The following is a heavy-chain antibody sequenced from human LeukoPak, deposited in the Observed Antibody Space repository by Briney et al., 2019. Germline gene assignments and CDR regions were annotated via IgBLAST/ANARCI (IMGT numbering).Heavy chain of an antibody. CDR1: GYTFTSYG. V-gene: IGHV1-18*01. J-gene: IGHJ4*02. D-gene: IGHD2-8*01. CDR3: ATGYRVYAEKNSY. CDR2: ISAYNRDT. Sequence: ASVKVSCKASGYTFTSYGISWVRQAPGQGLEWVGWISAYNRDTNYAQKVQGRVTMTEDTSTDTAYMELSSLRSEDTAVYYCATGYRVYAEKNSYWGQGTLVTVSS.